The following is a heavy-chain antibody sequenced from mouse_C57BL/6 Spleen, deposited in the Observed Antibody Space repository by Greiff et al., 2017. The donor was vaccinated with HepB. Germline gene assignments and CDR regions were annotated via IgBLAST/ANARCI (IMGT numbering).Heavy chain of an antibody. V-gene: IGHV5-17*01. CDR1: GFTFSDYG. Sequence: EVMLVESGGGLVKPGGSLKLSCAASGFTFSDYGMHWVRQAPEKGLEWVAYISSGSSTIYYADTVKGRFTISRDNAKNTLFLHMTSLRSEDTAMYYCARRIIYDGYYSAMDYWGQGTSVTVSS. CDR3: ARRIIYDGYYSAMDY. J-gene: IGHJ4*01. CDR2: ISSGSSTI. D-gene: IGHD2-3*01.